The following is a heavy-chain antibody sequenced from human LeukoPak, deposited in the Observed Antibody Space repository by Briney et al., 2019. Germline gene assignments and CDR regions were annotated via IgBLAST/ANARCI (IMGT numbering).Heavy chain of an antibody. Sequence: GASVKVSCKASGYTFTGYYIHWVRQAPGQGLEWMGWINPNSGGTNYAQKFQGRVTMTRDTSISTAYMELSRLRSDDAAVYYCARVGPYYYYYGMDVWGQGTTVTVSS. J-gene: IGHJ6*02. D-gene: IGHD3/OR15-3a*01. CDR1: GYTFTGYY. CDR3: ARVGPYYYYYGMDV. V-gene: IGHV1-2*02. CDR2: INPNSGGT.